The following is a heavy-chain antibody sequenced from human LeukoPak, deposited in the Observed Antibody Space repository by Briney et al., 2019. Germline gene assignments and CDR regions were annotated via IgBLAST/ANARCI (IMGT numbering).Heavy chain of an antibody. J-gene: IGHJ4*02. CDR2: ISSSSYI. Sequence: GGSLRLSCAASGFTFSSYSMNWVRQAPGKGLEWVSSISSSSYIYYADSVKGRFTISRDNAKNSLYLQMNSLRAEDTAVYYCARGHDPTPFDYWGQGTLVTVSS. CDR1: GFTFSSYS. CDR3: ARGHDPTPFDY. V-gene: IGHV3-21*01. D-gene: IGHD2-15*01.